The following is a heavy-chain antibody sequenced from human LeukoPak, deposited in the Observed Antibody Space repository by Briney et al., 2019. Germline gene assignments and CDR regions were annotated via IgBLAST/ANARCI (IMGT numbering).Heavy chain of an antibody. CDR2: IIPIFGTA. CDR1: GGTFISYA. D-gene: IGHD6-13*01. Sequence: ASVKVSCKASGGTFISYAISWVRQAPGQGLEWMGGIIPIFGTANYAQKFQGRVTITADESTSTAYMELSSLRSEDTAVYYCARDRSGGSSWSFDYWGQGTLVTVSS. V-gene: IGHV1-69*13. CDR3: ARDRSGGSSWSFDY. J-gene: IGHJ4*02.